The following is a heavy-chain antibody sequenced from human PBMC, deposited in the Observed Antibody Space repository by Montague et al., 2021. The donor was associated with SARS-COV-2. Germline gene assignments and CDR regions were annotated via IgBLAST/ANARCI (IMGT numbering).Heavy chain of an antibody. CDR1: GGSFSGYY. D-gene: IGHD2-15*01. V-gene: IGHV4-34*01. J-gene: IGHJ4*01. CDR2: INHSGSA. Sequence: SETLSLTCAVYGGSFSGYYWSWIRQPPGKGLEWIGEINHSGSANYNPSLKSRVTISVDTSKNQFSLKLSSVTAADTAVYYCARGSVDIVVVVAATPPYFDYWGQEPWSPSPQ. CDR3: ARGSVDIVVVVAATPPYFDY.